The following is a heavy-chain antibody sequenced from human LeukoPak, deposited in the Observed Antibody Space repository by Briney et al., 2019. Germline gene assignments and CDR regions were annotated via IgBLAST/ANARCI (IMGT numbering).Heavy chain of an antibody. Sequence: PSETLSLTCTVSGGSIRSTSYYWGWIRQPPGKGLEWIGSIYYSGSTYYNPSLKSRVTISVDTSKNQFSLKLSSVTAADTAVYYCGRLFYDFWSGHYYYCMDVWGKGTTVTVSS. J-gene: IGHJ6*03. CDR2: IYYSGST. CDR3: GRLFYDFWSGHYYYCMDV. V-gene: IGHV4-39*01. CDR1: GGSIRSTSYY. D-gene: IGHD3-3*01.